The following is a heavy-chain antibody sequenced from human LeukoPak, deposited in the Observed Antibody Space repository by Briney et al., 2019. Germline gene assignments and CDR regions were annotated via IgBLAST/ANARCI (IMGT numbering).Heavy chain of an antibody. CDR3: ARDLGAEAADY. CDR1: GGSISSHY. J-gene: IGHJ4*02. Sequence: SETLSLTCTVSGGSISSHYWSWIRQPPGKGLEWIGYIYYSGYTNYNPSLKSRVTISVDTSKNQFSLKLTSVTAADTAAYYCARDLGAEAADYWGQGTLVTVSS. D-gene: IGHD6-19*01. CDR2: IYYSGYT. V-gene: IGHV4-59*11.